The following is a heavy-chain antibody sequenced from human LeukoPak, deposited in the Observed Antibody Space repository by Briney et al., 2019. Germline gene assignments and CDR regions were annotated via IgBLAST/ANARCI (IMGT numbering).Heavy chain of an antibody. Sequence: SETLSLTCAVYGGSFSGYYWSWIRQPPGKGLEWIGEINHSGSTNYNPSLKSRVTISVDTSKNQFSLKLSSVTAADTAVYYCAREGYSSYEVGFDYWGQGTLVTVSS. V-gene: IGHV4-34*01. CDR2: INHSGST. CDR1: GGSFSGYY. D-gene: IGHD6-19*01. CDR3: AREGYSSYEVGFDY. J-gene: IGHJ4*02.